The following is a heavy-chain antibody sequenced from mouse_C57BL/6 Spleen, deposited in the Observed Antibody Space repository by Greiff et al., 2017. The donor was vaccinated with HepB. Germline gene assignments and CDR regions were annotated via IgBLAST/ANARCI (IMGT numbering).Heavy chain of an antibody. Sequence: QVQLQQPGAELVKPGASVKLSCKASGYNFTSYWMHWVKQRPGQGLEWIGMIHPNSGSTNYSEKFKSKATLTVDKSSSTAYMQLSSLTSEDSAVYYCADYDYDDAMDYWGQGTSVTVSS. CDR3: ADYDYDDAMDY. J-gene: IGHJ4*01. D-gene: IGHD2-4*01. CDR1: GYNFTSYW. V-gene: IGHV1-64*01. CDR2: IHPNSGST.